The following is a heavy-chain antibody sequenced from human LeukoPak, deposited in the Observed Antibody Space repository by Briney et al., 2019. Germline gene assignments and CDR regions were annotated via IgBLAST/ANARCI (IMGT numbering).Heavy chain of an antibody. CDR1: GYTFNRYG. CDR3: ARVCGGDCYHYDAFDI. D-gene: IGHD2-21*02. CDR2: MNPNSGNT. J-gene: IGHJ3*02. V-gene: IGHV1-8*03. Sequence: ASVKVSCKASGYTFNRYGMNWVRQAPGQGLEWMGWMNPNSGNTGYAQKFQGRVTITRNTSISTAYMELSSLRSADTAVYYCARVCGGDCYHYDAFDIWGQGTMVTVSS.